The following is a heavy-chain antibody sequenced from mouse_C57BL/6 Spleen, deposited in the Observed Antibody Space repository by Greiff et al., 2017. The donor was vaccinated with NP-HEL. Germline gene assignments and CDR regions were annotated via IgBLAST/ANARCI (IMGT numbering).Heavy chain of an antibody. V-gene: IGHV1-52*01. J-gene: IGHJ2*01. D-gene: IGHD1-1*01. Sequence: QVQLQQPGAELVRPGSSVKLSCKASGYTFTSYWMHWVKQRPIQGLEWIGNIDPSDSETHYNQKFKDKATLTVDKSSSTAYMQLSSLTSEDSAVYYCARGDGSSPSYVDYWGKGTTLTVSS. CDR2: IDPSDSET. CDR1: GYTFTSYW. CDR3: ARGDGSSPSYVDY.